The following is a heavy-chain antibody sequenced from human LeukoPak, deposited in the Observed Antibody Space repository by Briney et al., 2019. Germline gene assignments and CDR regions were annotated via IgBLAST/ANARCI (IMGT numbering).Heavy chain of an antibody. CDR3: ARDHAGYDF. V-gene: IGHV3-48*01. J-gene: IGHJ4*02. Sequence: GGSLRLSCAASGFIFSSYAMSWVRQAPGKGLEWVSYIDSSSRAIYYAGSVKGRFSVSRDNAKNSLYLQMNSLRAEDTAIYYCARDHAGYDFWGQGTLVTVSS. D-gene: IGHD5-18*01. CDR1: GFIFSSYA. CDR2: IDSSSRAI.